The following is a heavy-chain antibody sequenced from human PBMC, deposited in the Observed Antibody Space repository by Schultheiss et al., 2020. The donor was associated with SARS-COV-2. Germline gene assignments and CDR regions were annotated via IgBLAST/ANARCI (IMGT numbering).Heavy chain of an antibody. D-gene: IGHD4-17*01. V-gene: IGHV4-38-2*01. CDR1: GYSISSGYY. Sequence: SETLSLTCAVSGYSISSGYYWGWIRQPPGKGLEWIGYIYYSGSTYYNPSLKSRVTISVDTSKNQFSLKLSSVTAADTAVYYCASAGVDGDYTKPYYFDYWGQGTLVTVSS. CDR2: IYYSGST. J-gene: IGHJ4*02. CDR3: ASAGVDGDYTKPYYFDY.